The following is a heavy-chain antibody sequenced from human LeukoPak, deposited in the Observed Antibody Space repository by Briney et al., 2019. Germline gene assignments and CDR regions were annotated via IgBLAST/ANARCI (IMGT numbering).Heavy chain of an antibody. CDR3: ARAVPADNWFDP. V-gene: IGHV4-30-2*01. D-gene: IGHD2-2*01. CDR1: GGSISSGGYY. J-gene: IGHJ5*02. CDR2: IYHSGST. Sequence: SQTLSLTCTVSGGSISSGGYYWSWIRQPPGQGLEWIGYIYHSGSTYYNPSLKSRVTISVDRSKNQFSLKLSSVTAADTAVYYCARAVPADNWFDPWGQGTLVTVSS.